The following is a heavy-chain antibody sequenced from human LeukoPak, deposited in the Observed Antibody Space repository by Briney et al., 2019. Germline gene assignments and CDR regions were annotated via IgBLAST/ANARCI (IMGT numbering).Heavy chain of an antibody. CDR2: ISYDGSNK. CDR3: ARDRGSTSSYGMDV. Sequence: GRSLRLSCAASGFTFSSYAMHWVRQAPSKGLEWVAVISYDGSNKYYADSVKGRFTISRDNSKNTLYLQMNSLRAEDTAVYYCARDRGSTSSYGMDVWGKGTTVTVSS. J-gene: IGHJ6*04. V-gene: IGHV3-30*04. CDR1: GFTFSSYA. D-gene: IGHD2-2*01.